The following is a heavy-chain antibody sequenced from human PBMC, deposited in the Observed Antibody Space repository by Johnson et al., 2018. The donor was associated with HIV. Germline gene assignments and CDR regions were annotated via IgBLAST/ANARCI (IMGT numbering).Heavy chain of an antibody. D-gene: IGHD6-6*01. CDR3: AKGSSYSSFYDAFDI. V-gene: IGHV3-9*01. CDR1: GFTFDDYA. Sequence: VQLVESGGGLVQPGRSLRLSCAASGFTFDDYAMHWVRQAPGKGLEWVSVIHSGGNTFYADSVKGRFTISRDNSKNTLYLQMNSLRVEDTALYYCAKGSSYSSFYDAFDIWGQGTMVTVSS. J-gene: IGHJ3*02. CDR2: IHSGGNT.